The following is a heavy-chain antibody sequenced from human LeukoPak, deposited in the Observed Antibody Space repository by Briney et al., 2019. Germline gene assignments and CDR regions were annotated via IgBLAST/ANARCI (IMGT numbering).Heavy chain of an antibody. CDR3: AISSSYNYFDY. J-gene: IGHJ4*02. D-gene: IGHD2-15*01. CDR2: ISRGSTTI. CDR1: GFRFSSYN. V-gene: IGHV3-48*01. Sequence: GPLGLSCTASGFRFSSYNIKWVRQAPGKGLEWVSYISRGSTTIYYADSLKGRFTISRDNAKNSLYLEMNSLRAEDTAVYYCAISSSYNYFDYWGQGTLVTVSS.